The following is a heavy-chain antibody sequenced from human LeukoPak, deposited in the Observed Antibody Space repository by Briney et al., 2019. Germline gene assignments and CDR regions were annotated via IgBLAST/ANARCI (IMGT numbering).Heavy chain of an antibody. J-gene: IGHJ4*02. Sequence: GGSLRLSCAASGFTFSSYGMHWVRQAPGKGLEWVAFIRYDGSNKYYADSVKGRFTISRDNSKNTLYLQMNSLRAEDTAVYYCAKLGYCSSTSCYVMGPYNYWGQGTLVTVSS. CDR2: IRYDGSNK. V-gene: IGHV3-30*02. CDR1: GFTFSSYG. CDR3: AKLGYCSSTSCYVMGPYNY. D-gene: IGHD2-2*03.